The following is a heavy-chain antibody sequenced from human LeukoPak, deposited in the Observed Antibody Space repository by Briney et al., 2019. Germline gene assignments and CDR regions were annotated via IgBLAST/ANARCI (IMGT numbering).Heavy chain of an antibody. CDR1: GFTFSSYA. Sequence: GGPLRLSCAASGFTFSSYAMTWVRQSPGKGLEWVSAISGGGGSTYYAYYTDSVKGRFTISRDNSKNTLYLQMNSLRAEDTAVYYCAKFYDILTGYFDYWGQGTLVTVSS. J-gene: IGHJ4*02. D-gene: IGHD3-9*01. V-gene: IGHV3-23*01. CDR2: ISGGGGST. CDR3: AKFYDILTGYFDY.